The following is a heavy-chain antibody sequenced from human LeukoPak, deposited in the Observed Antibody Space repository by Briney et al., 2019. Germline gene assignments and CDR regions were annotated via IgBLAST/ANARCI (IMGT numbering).Heavy chain of an antibody. Sequence: GGSLRLSCAASGFTFSGSAMHWVRQASGKGLEWVGRIRSKANSYATAYAASVKGRFTISRDDSKNTAYLQMNGLKTEDTAVYYCTRHGGSGWYKYFDYWGQGTLVTVSS. D-gene: IGHD6-19*01. J-gene: IGHJ4*02. CDR1: GFTFSGSA. CDR3: TRHGGSGWYKYFDY. CDR2: IRSKANSYAT. V-gene: IGHV3-73*01.